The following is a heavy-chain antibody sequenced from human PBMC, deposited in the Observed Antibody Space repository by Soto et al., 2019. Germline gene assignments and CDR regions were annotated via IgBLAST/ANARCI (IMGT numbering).Heavy chain of an antibody. CDR3: ARVSGYDFWSGYYSGVYYYYGMDV. J-gene: IGHJ6*02. CDR2: IYYSGST. D-gene: IGHD3-3*01. Sequence: SETLSLTCTVSGGSISSGGYYWSWIRQHPGKGLEWIGYIYYSGSTYYNPSLKSRVTISVDTSKNQFSLELSSVTAADTAVYYCARVSGYDFWSGYYSGVYYYYGMDVWGQGTTVTSP. V-gene: IGHV4-31*03. CDR1: GGSISSGGYY.